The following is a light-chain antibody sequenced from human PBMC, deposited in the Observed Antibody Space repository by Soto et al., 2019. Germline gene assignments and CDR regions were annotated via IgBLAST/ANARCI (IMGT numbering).Light chain of an antibody. Sequence: EIELTQSPGTLSLSPGERATLSCRASQSVSRSYLAWYQQKPGQTPRLLIYGASSRATGIPDRFSGSGSRTDFTLTISRLEPEDFAVYYCQQYVSSPWTFGQGTKVEIK. CDR3: QQYVSSPWT. J-gene: IGKJ1*01. V-gene: IGKV3-20*01. CDR2: GAS. CDR1: QSVSRSY.